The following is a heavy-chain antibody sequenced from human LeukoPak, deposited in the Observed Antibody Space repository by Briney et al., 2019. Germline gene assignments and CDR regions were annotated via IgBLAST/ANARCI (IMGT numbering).Heavy chain of an antibody. CDR2: ISYDGSNK. J-gene: IGHJ6*02. CDR3: ARGRDYGSGRNGMDV. CDR1: GFTFSSYA. V-gene: IGHV3-30-3*01. D-gene: IGHD3-10*01. Sequence: GGSLRLSCAASGFTFSSYAMHWVRQAPGKGLEWVAVISYDGSNKYYADSVKGRFTISRDNSKNTLYLQMNSLRAEDTAVYYCARGRDYGSGRNGMDVWGQGTTVTVSS.